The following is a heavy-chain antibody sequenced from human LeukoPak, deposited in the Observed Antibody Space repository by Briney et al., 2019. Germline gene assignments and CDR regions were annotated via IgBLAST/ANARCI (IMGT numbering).Heavy chain of an antibody. J-gene: IGHJ6*03. Sequence: SETLSLTCTVSGGSISSYYWSWIRQPAGKGLEWIGRIYTSGSTNYNPSLKSRVTMSVDTSKNQFSLRLSSVTAADTAVYYCARDRAQILPAAMFYYYMDVWGKGTTVTVSS. D-gene: IGHD2-2*01. CDR2: IYTSGST. CDR3: ARDRAQILPAAMFYYYMDV. CDR1: GGSISSYY. V-gene: IGHV4-4*07.